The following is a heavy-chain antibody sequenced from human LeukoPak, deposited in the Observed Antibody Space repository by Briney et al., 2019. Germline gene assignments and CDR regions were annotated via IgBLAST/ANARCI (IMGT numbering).Heavy chain of an antibody. V-gene: IGHV3-48*01. CDR1: GFTFSSYG. CDR3: AVRGIVGATSQDY. D-gene: IGHD1-26*01. Sequence: GGSLRLSCAASGFTFSSYGMTWVRQAPGKGLEWVSYISSSSSTIYYADSVKGRFTISRDNSKNTLYLEMNSLRAEDTAVYYCAVRGIVGATSQDYWGQGTLVTVSS. CDR2: ISSSSSTI. J-gene: IGHJ4*02.